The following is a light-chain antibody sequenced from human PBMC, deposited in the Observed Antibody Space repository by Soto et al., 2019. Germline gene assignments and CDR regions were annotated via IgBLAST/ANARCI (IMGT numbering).Light chain of an antibody. Sequence: MPVPESTCPLSSSLGASVPLTCRASQSINKWLAWHQQKPGKAPKLLIYDASSLQSGVPPRFSGSGSGTEFTLTIRSLQPDDIATYYCQQYSSYSAWTFGEGSKVDIK. CDR1: QSINKW. CDR3: QQYSSYSAWT. CDR2: DAS. V-gene: IGKV1-5*01. J-gene: IGKJ1*01.